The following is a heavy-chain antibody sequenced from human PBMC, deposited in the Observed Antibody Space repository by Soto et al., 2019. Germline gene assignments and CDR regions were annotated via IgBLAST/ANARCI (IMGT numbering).Heavy chain of an antibody. D-gene: IGHD3-10*01. Sequence: EVQLVQSGAEVKKPGESLKISCKGSGYSFTSYWIGWVRQMPGKGLEWMGIIYPGDSDTRYSPSFQGQVTISADKSISTAYLQWSSLKASDTAMYYCARQRLVTMVRGVMDYGMDVWGQGTTVTVSS. V-gene: IGHV5-51*01. CDR1: GYSFTSYW. CDR2: IYPGDSDT. J-gene: IGHJ6*02. CDR3: ARQRLVTMVRGVMDYGMDV.